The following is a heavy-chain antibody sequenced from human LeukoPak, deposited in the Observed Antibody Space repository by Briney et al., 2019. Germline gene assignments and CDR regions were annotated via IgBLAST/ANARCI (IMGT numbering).Heavy chain of an antibody. J-gene: IGHJ4*02. V-gene: IGHV3-23*01. CDR2: ISVSGGST. CDR3: AKDFRVGYTGYDFDY. CDR1: GFTFSSYV. Sequence: PGGSLGLSCAASGFTFSSYVMNWVRQAPGKGLEWVSSISVSGGSTYYGDSVKGRFTISRDNSKNTVYLQMNSLRAEDTAVYYCAKDFRVGYTGYDFDYWGQGTLVTVAS. D-gene: IGHD5-12*01.